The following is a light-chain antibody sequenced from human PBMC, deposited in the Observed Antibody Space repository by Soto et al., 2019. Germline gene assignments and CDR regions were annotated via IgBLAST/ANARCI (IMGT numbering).Light chain of an antibody. Sequence: EIVLTQSPATLSLSPGERSTRSCMASQSVSSYLAWCQQKPGQSRRLLIFDASRRATGIPDRFSGSGSGTDFTLTISSLEPEDFAVYYCQQRSNWPWTVGQGTQVEIK. J-gene: IGKJ1*01. CDR1: QSVSSY. CDR3: QQRSNWPWT. CDR2: DAS. V-gene: IGKV3-11*01.